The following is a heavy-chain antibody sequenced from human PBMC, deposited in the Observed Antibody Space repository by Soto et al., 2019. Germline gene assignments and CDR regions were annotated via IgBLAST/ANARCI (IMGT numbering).Heavy chain of an antibody. V-gene: IGHV3-74*01. CDR2: TNNDGSAT. J-gene: IGHJ3*02. D-gene: IGHD5-12*01. Sequence: GGSLRLSCAASGFGFSSYWMHWVLQAPGKGLVWVSRTNNDGSATTYADSVRGRFTSFRDNAKNTLFLQMTSLGVEDTAVYYCAREMATISLGAFDIWGEGTMVTVSS. CDR1: GFGFSSYW. CDR3: AREMATISLGAFDI.